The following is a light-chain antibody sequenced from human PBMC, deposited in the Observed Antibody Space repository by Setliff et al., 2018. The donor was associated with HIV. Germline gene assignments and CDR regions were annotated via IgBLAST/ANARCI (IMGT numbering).Light chain of an antibody. CDR2: EIT. CDR3: CSYTGSSSYV. J-gene: IGLJ1*01. V-gene: IGLV2-23*02. Sequence: QSVLTQPASVSGSPGQSITISCTGTSSDIGSYILVSWYQQHPGRAPKLILYEITKRPSGVSNRFPGSKSGNTASLTISGLQAEDEADYYCCSYTGSSSYVFGGGTKVTVL. CDR1: SSDIGSYIL.